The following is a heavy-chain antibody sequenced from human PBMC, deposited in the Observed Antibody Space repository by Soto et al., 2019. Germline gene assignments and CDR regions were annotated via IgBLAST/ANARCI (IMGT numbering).Heavy chain of an antibody. CDR3: ARGGGAAAGWGGY. CDR2: IYYSGST. Sequence: SETLSLTCTVSGGSISSSSYYWGWIRQPPGKGLEWIGSIYYSGSTYYNPSLKSRVTISVATSKNQFSLKLSSVTAADTAVYYCARGGGAAAGWGGYWGQGTLVTVSS. J-gene: IGHJ4*02. D-gene: IGHD6-13*01. V-gene: IGHV4-39*01. CDR1: GGSISSSSYY.